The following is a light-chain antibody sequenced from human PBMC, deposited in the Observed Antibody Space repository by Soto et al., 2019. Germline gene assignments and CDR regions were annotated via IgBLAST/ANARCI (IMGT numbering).Light chain of an antibody. V-gene: IGKV3-15*01. Sequence: EIVMTQSPATLSVSPGERATLSCRASQSVNSNLAWYQQKPGQAPRLLISGASTRATGIPARFSGSGSETEFTLTISSLQSEDFAVYYCQQYNNWWTFGQGNKGE. CDR3: QQYNNWWT. CDR2: GAS. CDR1: QSVNSN. J-gene: IGKJ1*01.